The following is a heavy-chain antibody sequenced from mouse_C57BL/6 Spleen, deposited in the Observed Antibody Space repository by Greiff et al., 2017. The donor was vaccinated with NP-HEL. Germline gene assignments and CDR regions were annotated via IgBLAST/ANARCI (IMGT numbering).Heavy chain of an antibody. J-gene: IGHJ4*01. Sequence: QVQLQQSGAELVRPGASVKLSCKASGYTFTDYYINWVKQRPGQGLEWIARIYPGSGNTYYNEKFKGKATLTAEKSSSTAYMQLSSLTSEDSAVYFCARAEGYGREGMDYWGQGTSVTVSS. V-gene: IGHV1-76*01. CDR1: GYTFTDYY. D-gene: IGHD1-1*01. CDR3: ARAEGYGREGMDY. CDR2: IYPGSGNT.